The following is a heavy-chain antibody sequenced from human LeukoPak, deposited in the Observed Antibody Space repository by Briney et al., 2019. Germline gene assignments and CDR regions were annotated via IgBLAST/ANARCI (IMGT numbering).Heavy chain of an antibody. CDR1: GGSISSGGYY. CDR2: IHHSGIT. J-gene: IGHJ5*02. V-gene: IGHV4-31*03. D-gene: IGHD3-10*01. CDR3: ARQYASGSLNWFDP. Sequence: PSETLSLTCTVSGGSISSGGYYWSWTRQHPGKGLEWIAYIHHSGITHYNPSLKSRVTISVDTSKDLFSLRLSSVTAADTAVYYCARQYASGSLNWFDPWGQGTLVTVSS.